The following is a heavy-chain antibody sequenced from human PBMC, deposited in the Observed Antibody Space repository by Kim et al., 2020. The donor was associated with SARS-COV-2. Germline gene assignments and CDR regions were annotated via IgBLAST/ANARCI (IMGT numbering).Heavy chain of an antibody. V-gene: IGHV4-59*01. D-gene: IGHD3-16*01. Sequence: RVTISVDTSKNQFSLKLSSVTAADTAVYYCARDRRVESWAWGNHWYFDLWGRGTLVTVSS. J-gene: IGHJ2*01. CDR3: ARDRRVESWAWGNHWYFDL.